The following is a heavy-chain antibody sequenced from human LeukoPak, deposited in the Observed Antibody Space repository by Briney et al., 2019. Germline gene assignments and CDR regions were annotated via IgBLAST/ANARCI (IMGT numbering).Heavy chain of an antibody. CDR3: ARFHSRYWFDP. D-gene: IGHD6-13*01. CDR2: MNLNSGNT. Sequence: ASVKLSSTASVYTFTSYDINWVRQATGQGLEEMGWMNLNSGNTGYTQKFQGRVTLTRNTPITTAYMQLSSLGSEDTAVYYCARFHSRYWFDPWGQGTLVTVSS. J-gene: IGHJ5*02. CDR1: VYTFTSYD. V-gene: IGHV1-8*02.